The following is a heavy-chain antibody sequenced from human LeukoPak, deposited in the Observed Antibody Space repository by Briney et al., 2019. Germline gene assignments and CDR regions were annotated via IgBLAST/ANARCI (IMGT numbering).Heavy chain of an antibody. V-gene: IGHV3-33*06. D-gene: IGHD1-26*01. CDR2: IWYDGSNK. CDR1: GFTFSSYG. Sequence: PGRSLRLSCAASGFTFSSYGMHWVRPAPGKGLEWVAVIWYDGSNKYYADSVKGRFAISRDNSKNTLYLQMNSLRAEDTAVYYCAKDSTGGIGAFDIWGQGTMVTVSS. CDR3: AKDSTGGIGAFDI. J-gene: IGHJ3*02.